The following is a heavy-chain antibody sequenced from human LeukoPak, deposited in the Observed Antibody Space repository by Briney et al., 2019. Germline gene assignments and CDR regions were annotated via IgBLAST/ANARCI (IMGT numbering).Heavy chain of an antibody. CDR2: IGSTGYTK. D-gene: IGHD1-26*01. J-gene: IGHJ3*01. V-gene: IGHV3-48*03. CDR1: GSTVSTFE. Sequence: PGGSLILSCAASGSTVSTFEMNWVRQAPGKGLEWVSHIGSTGYTKYYADSVKGRFTISRDNTRNSLYLQMDSLRAEDTAVYYCARDGTRGVADAFDVWGQGTMVTVSS. CDR3: ARDGTRGVADAFDV.